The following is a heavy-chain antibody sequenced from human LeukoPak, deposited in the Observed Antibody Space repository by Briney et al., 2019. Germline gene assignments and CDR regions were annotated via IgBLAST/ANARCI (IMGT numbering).Heavy chain of an antibody. D-gene: IGHD6-19*01. Sequence: SETLSLTCTVSGDSISSSAYYWGWIRQPPGKGLEWIGNTHYSGSTNYNASLKSRVTISIDTSKNQFSLVLRSVTAADTAVYYCAKRGPGTGWSFDYWGQGILITVYS. CDR1: GDSISSSAYY. V-gene: IGHV4-39*01. CDR3: AKRGPGTGWSFDY. CDR2: THYSGST. J-gene: IGHJ4*02.